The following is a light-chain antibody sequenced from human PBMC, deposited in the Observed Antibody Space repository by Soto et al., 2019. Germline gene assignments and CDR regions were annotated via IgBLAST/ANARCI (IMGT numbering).Light chain of an antibody. CDR3: QQYNSYGT. J-gene: IGKJ1*01. V-gene: IGKV1-5*03. CDR1: QSISSW. CDR2: KAS. Sequence: DIQMTQSPSTLSASVGERVTITCRASQSISSWLAWYQQKPGRAPKLLIYKASNLESGVPSRFSGSGSGTEFTLTISSLQPDDFATYYCQQYNSYGTFGQGTKVEIK.